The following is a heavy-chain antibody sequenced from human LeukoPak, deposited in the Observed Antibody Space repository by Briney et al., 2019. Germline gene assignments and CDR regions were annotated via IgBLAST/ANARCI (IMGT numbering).Heavy chain of an antibody. Sequence: GGPLRLSCAASGFTFSSYGMHWVRQAPGKGLEWVAFIRYDGSNKYYADSVKGRFTISRDNSKNTLYLQMNSLRAEDTAVYYCARDSTYDILTGYFNFDYWGQGTLVTVSS. CDR1: GFTFSSYG. V-gene: IGHV3-30*02. D-gene: IGHD3-9*01. J-gene: IGHJ4*02. CDR3: ARDSTYDILTGYFNFDY. CDR2: IRYDGSNK.